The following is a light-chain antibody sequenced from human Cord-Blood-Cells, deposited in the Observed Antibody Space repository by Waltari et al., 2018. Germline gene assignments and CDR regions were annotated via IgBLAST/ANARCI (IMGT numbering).Light chain of an antibody. J-gene: IGKJ2*03. V-gene: IGKV3-15*01. CDR2: GAS. Sequence: EIVMTQSTAPLSVSPGEGATLSCRASQSVSSNLAWYQQKTGQAPRLLIYGASSRATGIPARLSGSGSGTEFTLNISSLQSEDFAVYYCQQYNNWPYSFGQETKLEIK. CDR1: QSVSSN. CDR3: QQYNNWPYS.